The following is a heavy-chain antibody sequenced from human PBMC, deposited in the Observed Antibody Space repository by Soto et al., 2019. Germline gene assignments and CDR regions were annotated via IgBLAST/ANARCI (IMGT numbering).Heavy chain of an antibody. CDR1: GGTFSSYA. CDR2: IIPIFGTA. D-gene: IGHD3-16*01. CDR3: VSFFPLGSYGYQYSEGMAF. V-gene: IGHV1-69*13. J-gene: IGHJ6*02. Sequence: SVKVSCKASGGTFSSYAISWVRQAPGQGLEWMGGIIPIFGTANYAQKFQGRVTITADESTSTAYMELSSLRSEDTAVYYFVSFFPLGSYGYQYSEGMAFRAQGTTVPVSS.